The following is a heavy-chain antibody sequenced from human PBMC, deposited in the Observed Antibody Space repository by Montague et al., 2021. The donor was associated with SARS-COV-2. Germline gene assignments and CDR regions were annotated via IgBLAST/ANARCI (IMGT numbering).Heavy chain of an antibody. Sequence: SETLSLTCAVYGESFSGFFWSWIRQPPGKGLEWIAEINDRGVTNNNYNPSLGSRVTISADTSKNQFSLKLRSVTAADTAVYYCARWDPQTLTVISLRGKSANDYWGQGTLVTVSS. CDR1: GESFSGFF. J-gene: IGHJ4*02. V-gene: IGHV4-34*01. CDR2: INDRGVTNN. D-gene: IGHD4-11*01. CDR3: ARWDPQTLTVISLRGKSANDY.